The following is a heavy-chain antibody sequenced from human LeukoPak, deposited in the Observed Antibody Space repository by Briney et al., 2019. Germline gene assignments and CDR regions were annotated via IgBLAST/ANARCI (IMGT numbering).Heavy chain of an antibody. D-gene: IGHD3-10*01. Sequence: GGSLRLSYAASGFTVSSNYMSWVRQAPGKGLEWVSVIYIGGSTYYSDSVKGRFTISRDNSKNTLYLQMNSLRAEDTAVYYCARERRGFDYWGQGTLVTVSS. V-gene: IGHV3-66*01. CDR3: ARERRGFDY. CDR1: GFTVSSNY. J-gene: IGHJ4*02. CDR2: IYIGGST.